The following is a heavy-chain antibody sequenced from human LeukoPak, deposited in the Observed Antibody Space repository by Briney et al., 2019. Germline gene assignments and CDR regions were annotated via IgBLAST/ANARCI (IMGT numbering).Heavy chain of an antibody. D-gene: IGHD6-6*01. J-gene: IGHJ4*02. CDR1: GVSINSDY. CDR2: IYYSGSST. V-gene: IGHV4-59*01. Sequence: SETLSLTCTVSGVSINSDYWSWVRQPPGKGLEWIGYIYYSGSSTNYNPSLKSRVTISVDTSKNQFSLKLSSVTAADTAVYYCATSDSSSTYYFDYWGQGTLVTVSS. CDR3: ATSDSSSTYYFDY.